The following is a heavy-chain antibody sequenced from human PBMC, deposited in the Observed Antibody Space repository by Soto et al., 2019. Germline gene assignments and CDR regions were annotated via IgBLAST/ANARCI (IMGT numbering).Heavy chain of an antibody. CDR3: ARGRDYYLYYFDY. Sequence: PSETLSLTCTVSGGSISSGGYYWSWIRQHPGKGLEWIGYIYYSGSTYYNPSLKSRVTISLDTSKSQFSLKLSSVTAADTAVYYCARGRDYYLYYFDYWGQGTPVTVSS. V-gene: IGHV4-31*03. J-gene: IGHJ4*02. CDR1: GGSISSGGYY. D-gene: IGHD3-22*01. CDR2: IYYSGST.